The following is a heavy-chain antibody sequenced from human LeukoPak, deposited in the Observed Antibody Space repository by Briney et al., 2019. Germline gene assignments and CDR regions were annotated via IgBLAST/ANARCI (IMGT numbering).Heavy chain of an antibody. D-gene: IGHD3-22*01. V-gene: IGHV1-69*13. CDR2: IIPIFGTA. CDR1: GYTFTSYA. J-gene: IGHJ4*02. Sequence: GASVTVSCTASGYTFTSYAISWVRQAPGQGLEWMGGIIPIFGTANYAQKFQGRVTITADESTSTAYMELSSLRSEDTAVYYCARDYDSSGYHTYYFDYWGQGTLVTVSS. CDR3: ARDYDSSGYHTYYFDY.